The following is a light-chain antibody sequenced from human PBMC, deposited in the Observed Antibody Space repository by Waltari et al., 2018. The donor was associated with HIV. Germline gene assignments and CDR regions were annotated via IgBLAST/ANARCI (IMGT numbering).Light chain of an antibody. Sequence: DIQMTQSPSTLSAAVGDRVTITCRASHSISSWLAWDQQKPGKAPKLLIYKASSLESGIPSRFSGSGSGTEFTLTISSLQPDDFATYYCQQYNSFTWTFGQGTKVEIK. CDR2: KAS. CDR3: QQYNSFTWT. V-gene: IGKV1-5*03. J-gene: IGKJ1*01. CDR1: HSISSW.